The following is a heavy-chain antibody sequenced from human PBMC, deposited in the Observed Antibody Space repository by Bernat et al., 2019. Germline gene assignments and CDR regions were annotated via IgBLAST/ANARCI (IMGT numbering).Heavy chain of an antibody. CDR1: GFSLSSTAVG. D-gene: IGHD6-19*01. Sequence: QITLKESGPTLVKPTQTLTLTCTFSGFSLSSTAVGVGWIRQPPRKPLEWLALIYWNDDNKYSPYLKNRLSITKETSGNQVVLTLTNVDPVDTATYFCAHGSGWLFDHWGPGTLVTVSS. V-gene: IGHV2-5*01. CDR3: AHGSGWLFDH. J-gene: IGHJ4*02. CDR2: IYWNDDN.